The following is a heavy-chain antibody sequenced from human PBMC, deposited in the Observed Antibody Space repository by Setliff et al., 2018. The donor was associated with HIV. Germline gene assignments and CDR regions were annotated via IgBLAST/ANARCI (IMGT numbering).Heavy chain of an antibody. V-gene: IGHV4-34*01. D-gene: IGHD6-13*01. CDR3: VRGGDSSSWYWGRWFDP. J-gene: IGHJ5*02. CDR2: ITHTRAT. CDR1: NGSFSGYY. Sequence: LSLTCAVYNGSFSGYYWTWIRQPPGKGLEWIGDITHTRATNYNPSLQSRVTMSVDTSKNQFSLKLNSVTAADTAVYYCVRGGDSSSWYWGRWFDPWGQGTLVTVSS.